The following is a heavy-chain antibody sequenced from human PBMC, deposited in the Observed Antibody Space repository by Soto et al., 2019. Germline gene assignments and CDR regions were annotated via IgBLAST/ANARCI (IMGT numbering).Heavy chain of an antibody. D-gene: IGHD2-8*01. CDR1: GSTFRRFA. Sequence: GGSLRLSCAASGSTFRRFAMHWVRQAPGKGLEWVALISYDGLNKYYAESVKGRFTIFRDNPKNTLSLQMNSLRAEDTAVYYCARDFGDCTNGVCPSDFDFWGRGTLVTVSS. CDR3: ARDFGDCTNGVCPSDFDF. V-gene: IGHV3-30-3*01. J-gene: IGHJ4*02. CDR2: ISYDGLNK.